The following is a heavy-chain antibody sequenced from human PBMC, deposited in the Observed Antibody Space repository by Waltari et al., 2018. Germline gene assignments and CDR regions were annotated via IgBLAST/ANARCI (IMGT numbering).Heavy chain of an antibody. V-gene: IGHV4-59*11. D-gene: IGHD6-13*01. CDR3: ARAGLGGAAAGNAFDS. J-gene: IGHJ4*02. CDR1: GGSISGPY. Sequence: QVQLQGSGPGLVKPSETLSLTCTVSGGSISGPYWNWIRQPPGQGLEWLGYIYYPGNTKYNPSLKSRVTISVDTSKNQLSLRLTSVTAADTAVYYCARAGLGGAAAGNAFDSWGQGTLVTVSS. CDR2: IYYPGNT.